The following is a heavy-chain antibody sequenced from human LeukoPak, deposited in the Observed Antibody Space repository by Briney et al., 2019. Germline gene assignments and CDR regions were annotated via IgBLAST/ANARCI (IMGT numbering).Heavy chain of an antibody. CDR2: IYHSGST. Sequence: PSQTLSLTCAVSGGSISSGGYSWSWIRQPPGKGLEWIGYIYHSGSTYYNPSLKSRVTISVDRSKNQFPLKLSSVTAADTAVYYCARALGPVDYWGQGTLVTVSS. V-gene: IGHV4-30-2*01. J-gene: IGHJ4*02. CDR3: ARALGPVDY. CDR1: GGSISSGGYS.